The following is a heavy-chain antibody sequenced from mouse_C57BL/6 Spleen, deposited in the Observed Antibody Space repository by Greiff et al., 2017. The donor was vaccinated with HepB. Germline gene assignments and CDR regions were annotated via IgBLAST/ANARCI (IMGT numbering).Heavy chain of an antibody. D-gene: IGHD1-1*01. CDR2: ISYDGSN. J-gene: IGHJ2*01. CDR3: ARGSSFYFDY. V-gene: IGHV3-6*01. Sequence: ESGPGLVKPSQSLSLTCSVTGYSITSGYYWNWIRQFPGNKLEWMGYISYDGSNNYNPSLKNRISITRDTSKNQFFLKLNSVITEDTATYYCARGSSFYFDYWGQGTTLTVSS. CDR1: GYSITSGYY.